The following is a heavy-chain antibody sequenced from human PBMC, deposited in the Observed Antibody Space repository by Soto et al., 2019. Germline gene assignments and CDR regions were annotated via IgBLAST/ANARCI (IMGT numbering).Heavy chain of an antibody. CDR1: GYSFTSYW. D-gene: IGHD6-19*01. V-gene: IGHV5-51*01. J-gene: IGHJ4*02. CDR3: TRGWLAQYYFDY. Sequence: GEPLKISCKGYGYSFTSYWIAWVRQMPGKGLEWMGIIYPGDSDTRYSPSFQGQVTISADKSISTAYLQWSSLEASDTAMYYCTRGWLAQYYFDYWGQGTLVTVSS. CDR2: IYPGDSDT.